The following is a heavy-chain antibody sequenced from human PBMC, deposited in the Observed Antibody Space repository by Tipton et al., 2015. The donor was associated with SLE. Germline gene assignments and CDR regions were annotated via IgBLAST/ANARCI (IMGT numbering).Heavy chain of an antibody. J-gene: IGHJ4*02. CDR1: GFTFSGSA. Sequence: SLRLSCAASGFTFSGSAMHWVRRASGKGLEWIGRIRSKANNYATAYAASVTGRFTISRDDSKNTAYLQMNSLKIEDTAVYYCSTNWVFDYWGQGTLVTVSS. V-gene: IGHV3-73*01. CDR3: STNWVFDY. D-gene: IGHD1-1*01. CDR2: IRSKANNYAT.